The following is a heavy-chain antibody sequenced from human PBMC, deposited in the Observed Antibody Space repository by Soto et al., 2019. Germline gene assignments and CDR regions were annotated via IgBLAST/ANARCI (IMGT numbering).Heavy chain of an antibody. D-gene: IGHD3-22*01. Sequence: QVQLVQSGAEVKKPGSSVKVSCKASGGTFSSYTISWVRQAPGQGLEWMGRIIPILGIANYAQKFQGRVTITADKSTSTAYMELSSLRSEDTAVYYCASGSHRWLSYYFDYWGQGTLVTVSS. CDR1: GGTFSSYT. CDR3: ASGSHRWLSYYFDY. CDR2: IIPILGIA. V-gene: IGHV1-69*02. J-gene: IGHJ4*02.